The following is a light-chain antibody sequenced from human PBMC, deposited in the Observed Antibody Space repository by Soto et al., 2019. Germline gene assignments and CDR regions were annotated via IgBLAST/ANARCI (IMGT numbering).Light chain of an antibody. CDR1: QSVSSN. CDR2: DAS. V-gene: IGKV3-11*01. J-gene: IGKJ5*01. Sequence: EIVLTQSPATLSLSPGERATLSCRASQSVSSNLAWYQQKPGQAPRLLIYDASNRATGIPARFSGSGSGTDFTLTISSLEPEDFALYYCQQRSNWITFGQGTRLESK. CDR3: QQRSNWIT.